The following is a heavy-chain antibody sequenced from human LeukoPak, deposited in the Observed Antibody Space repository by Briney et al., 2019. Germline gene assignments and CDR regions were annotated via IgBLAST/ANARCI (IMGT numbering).Heavy chain of an antibody. CDR2: IYSGGST. V-gene: IGHV3-53*01. Sequence: PGGSLRLSCAASGFTVSSNYMGWVRQAPGKGLEWVSVIYSGGSTYYADSVKGRFTISRDNSKNTLYLQMNSLRAEDTAVYYCARRRSEEFDFDCWGQGTLVTVSS. J-gene: IGHJ4*02. CDR1: GFTVSSNY. D-gene: IGHD6-19*01. CDR3: ARRRSEEFDFDC.